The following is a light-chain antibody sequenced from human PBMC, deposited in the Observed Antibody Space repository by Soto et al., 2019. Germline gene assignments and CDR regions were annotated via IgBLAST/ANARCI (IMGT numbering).Light chain of an antibody. Sequence: SYELTQPPSVSVSPGQTASITCSGDKLGDKYACWYQQKPGQSPVLVIYQDSKRPSGIPERFSGSNSGNTAPLTISGSQAMXEADYYCQAWDSSTHVVFGGGTQLTV. J-gene: IGLJ2*01. CDR1: KLGDKY. CDR3: QAWDSSTHVV. CDR2: QDS. V-gene: IGLV3-1*01.